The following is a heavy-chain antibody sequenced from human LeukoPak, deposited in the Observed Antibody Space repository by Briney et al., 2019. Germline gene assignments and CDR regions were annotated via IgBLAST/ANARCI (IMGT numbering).Heavy chain of an antibody. CDR3: ATYRQVLLPFES. J-gene: IGHJ4*02. V-gene: IGHV3-23*01. Sequence: PGGSLRLSCAASGFTFSTFAMIWVRQPPGKGLEWVSSIFPSGGEIHYADPVRGRFTISRDNSKSTLSLQMNNLRAEDTAIYYCATYRQVLLPFESWGQGTLVTVSS. D-gene: IGHD2-8*02. CDR1: GFTFSTFA. CDR2: IFPSGGEI.